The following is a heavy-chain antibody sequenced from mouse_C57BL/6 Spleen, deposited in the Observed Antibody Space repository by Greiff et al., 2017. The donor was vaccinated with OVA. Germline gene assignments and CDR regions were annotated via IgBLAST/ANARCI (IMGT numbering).Heavy chain of an antibody. CDR1: GYTFTSYW. D-gene: IGHD3-2*02. J-gene: IGHJ4*01. Sequence: QVQLQQPGAELVMPGASVKLSCKASGYTFTSYWMHWVKQRPGQGLEWIGEIYPSDSDTNYNQKFKGKSTLTVDKSSSTVYMQLSSLTSEDSEVYYSAREAAQAFYDAMDYWGQGTSVTVSS. CDR2: IYPSDSDT. V-gene: IGHV1-69*01. CDR3: AREAAQAFYDAMDY.